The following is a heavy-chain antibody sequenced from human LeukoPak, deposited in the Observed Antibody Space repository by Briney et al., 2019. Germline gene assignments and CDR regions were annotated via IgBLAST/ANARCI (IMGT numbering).Heavy chain of an antibody. Sequence: GASVKVSCKASGYTFTSYGISWVRQAPGQGPEWMGWISAYNGNTNYAQKLQGRVTMTTDTSTSTAYMELRSLRSDDTAVYYCAREGRTKRYYYDSSGSHFDYWGQGTLVTVSS. J-gene: IGHJ4*02. V-gene: IGHV1-18*01. CDR2: ISAYNGNT. CDR1: GYTFTSYG. CDR3: AREGRTKRYYYDSSGSHFDY. D-gene: IGHD3-22*01.